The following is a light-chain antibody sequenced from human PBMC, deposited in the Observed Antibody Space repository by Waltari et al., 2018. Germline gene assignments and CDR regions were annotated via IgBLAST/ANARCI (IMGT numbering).Light chain of an antibody. V-gene: IGKV4-1*01. CDR3: QQYSSTPWT. Sequence: DIVLTQSPDVLAVSPGETATINCKSSQRPLTRANETNYLTWDQQKPGQPPRRLIYWSATRESGVPDRFSGSGSGTDFTLTISSLQAEDVATYYCQQYSSTPWTFGQGTKVEIK. CDR2: WSA. CDR1: QRPLTRANETNY. J-gene: IGKJ1*01.